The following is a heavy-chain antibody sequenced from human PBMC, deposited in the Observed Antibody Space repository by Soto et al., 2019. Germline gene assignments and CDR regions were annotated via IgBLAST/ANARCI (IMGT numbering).Heavy chain of an antibody. CDR1: GFTYSRDA. V-gene: IGHV3-33*01. CDR2: ICYDGSKK. D-gene: IGHD6-19*01. J-gene: IGHJ4*02. Sequence: QVQLVESGGGVVQPGRSLRLSCVASGFTYSRDAMHWVRQAPGKGLEWVAMICYDGSKKYYTDSVKGRFTISRDNSRNTLDLQMNSLRAEDTAVYYCVRDPSGSGWAFDYWGQGTLVTVSS. CDR3: VRDPSGSGWAFDY.